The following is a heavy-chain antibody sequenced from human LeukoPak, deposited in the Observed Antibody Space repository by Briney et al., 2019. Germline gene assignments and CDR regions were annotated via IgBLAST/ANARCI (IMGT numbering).Heavy chain of an antibody. V-gene: IGHV3-33*01. D-gene: IGHD3-3*01. CDR1: GFTFSNYG. J-gene: IGHJ6*02. CDR2: MWFDGSNK. Sequence: GGSLRLSCAASGFTFSNYGMHWVRQAPGKGLEWVAVMWFDGSNKYYADSVKGRFTISRDNSKNTLYLQMNSLRAEDTAVYYCARGTYYDFWSSPHYYGMDVWGQGTTVTVSS. CDR3: ARGTYYDFWSSPHYYGMDV.